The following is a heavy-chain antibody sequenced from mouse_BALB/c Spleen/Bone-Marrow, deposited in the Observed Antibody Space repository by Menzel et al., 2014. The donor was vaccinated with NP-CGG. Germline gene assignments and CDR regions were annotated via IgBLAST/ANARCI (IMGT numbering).Heavy chain of an antibody. CDR2: ISSGSSII. CDR3: TRGGNWDDFDY. D-gene: IGHD4-1*01. V-gene: IGHV5-17*02. J-gene: IGHJ2*01. CDR1: GFTFSSFG. Sequence: EVKVEESGGGLVQPGGPRKLSCAASGFTFSSFGMHWVRQAPEKGLEWVAYISSGSSIIYYADTVKSRLTISRDDPKNTLFLQMTSLRSEDTAMYYCTRGGNWDDFDYWGQGTTLTVSS.